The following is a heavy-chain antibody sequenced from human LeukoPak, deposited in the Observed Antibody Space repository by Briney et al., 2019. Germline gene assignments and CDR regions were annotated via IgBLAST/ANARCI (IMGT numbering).Heavy chain of an antibody. J-gene: IGHJ6*02. D-gene: IGHD6-13*01. CDR2: ISSSSSYI. Sequence: GGSLRLSCAASRFTFSSYSMNWVRQAPGKGLEWVSSISSSSSYIYYADSVKGRFTISRDNAKNSLYLQMNSLRAEDTAVYYCARDLIAAAGTPSLGMDVWGQGTTVTVSS. CDR3: ARDLIAAAGTPSLGMDV. V-gene: IGHV3-21*01. CDR1: RFTFSSYS.